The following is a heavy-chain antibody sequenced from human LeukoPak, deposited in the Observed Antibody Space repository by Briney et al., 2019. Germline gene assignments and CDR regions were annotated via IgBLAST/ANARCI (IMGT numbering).Heavy chain of an antibody. CDR3: ARDDTYCSGGSCYWNWFNP. Sequence: SETLSLTCTVSGGSISSGGYYWSWIRQHPGKGLEGIGYIYYSGSTYYNPSLKSRVTISVDTSKNQFSLKLSSVTAADTAVYYCARDDTYCSGGSCYWNWFNPWGQGTLVTVSS. CDR2: IYYSGST. V-gene: IGHV4-31*03. D-gene: IGHD2-15*01. CDR1: GGSISSGGYY. J-gene: IGHJ5*02.